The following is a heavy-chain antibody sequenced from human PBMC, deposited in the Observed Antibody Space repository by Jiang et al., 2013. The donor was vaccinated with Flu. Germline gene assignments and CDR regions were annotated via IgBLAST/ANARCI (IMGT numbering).Heavy chain of an antibody. Sequence: VQLLESGGGLVQPGGSLRLSCAASGFTFSSYAMSWVRQAPGKGLEWVSAISGSGGSTYYADSVKGRFTISRDNSKNTLYLQMNSLRAEDTAVYYCVPCLRELGVFDYWGQGTLVTVSS. V-gene: IGHV3-23*01. CDR3: VPCLRELGVFDY. CDR2: ISGSGGST. CDR1: GFTFSSYA. J-gene: IGHJ4*02. D-gene: IGHD3-10*01.